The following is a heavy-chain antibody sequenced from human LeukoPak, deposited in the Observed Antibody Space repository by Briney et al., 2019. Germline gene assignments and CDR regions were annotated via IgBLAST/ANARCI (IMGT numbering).Heavy chain of an antibody. Sequence: PSETLSLTCAVYGGSFSGYYWSWIRQPPGKGLEWIGEINHSGSTNYNPSLKSRVTISVDTSKNQFSLKLSSVTAADTAVYYCARRNRSPLYYYGSGSYYTLDYWGQGTLVTVSS. CDR1: GGSFSGYY. V-gene: IGHV4-34*01. D-gene: IGHD3-10*01. CDR2: INHSGST. CDR3: ARRNRSPLYYYGSGSYYTLDY. J-gene: IGHJ4*02.